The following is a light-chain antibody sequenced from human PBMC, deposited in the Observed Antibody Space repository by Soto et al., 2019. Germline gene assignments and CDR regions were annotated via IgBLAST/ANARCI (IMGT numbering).Light chain of an antibody. J-gene: IGKJ2*01. CDR3: QQFGSSPPYT. CDR2: GAS. CDR1: QSVSTKN. V-gene: IGKV3-20*01. Sequence: EIVLTQSPATLSLAPGDRANLSCRASQSVSTKNLAWYQQRPGQAPRLLIFGASSRATGISDRFSGSGYGTNFSLTISRLELEDFAVYYCQQFGSSPPYTVGQGTKVEIK.